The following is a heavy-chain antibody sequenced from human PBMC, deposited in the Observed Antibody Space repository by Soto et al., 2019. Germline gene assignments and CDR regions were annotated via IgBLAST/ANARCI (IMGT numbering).Heavy chain of an antibody. J-gene: IGHJ4*02. D-gene: IGHD2-21*01. Sequence: PSETLSVTCTVSGASISNNYWSWSRQPPGKELEWIGHISYSGYPDYNPSLNSRVTISADTSKNQFSLKLTSVTAADTAVYYCARHYSTDPFDYWGQGTLVTVST. CDR2: ISYSGYP. CDR1: GASISNNY. V-gene: IGHV4-59*08. CDR3: ARHYSTDPFDY.